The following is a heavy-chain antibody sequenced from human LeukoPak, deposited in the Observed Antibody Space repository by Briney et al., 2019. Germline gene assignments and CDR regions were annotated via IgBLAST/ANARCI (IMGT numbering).Heavy chain of an antibody. CDR1: GFTFSTCW. CDR2: INTDGSTT. D-gene: IGHD5-12*01. Sequence: GGSLRLSCAGSGFTFSTCWMHWVRQAPGGGLVWVSGINTDGSTTSYADSVKGRFTISRDNAKNTVYLQMSSLRAEDTAVYYCAKESGYDVDLEYWGQGALVTVSS. V-gene: IGHV3-74*01. J-gene: IGHJ4*02. CDR3: AKESGYDVDLEY.